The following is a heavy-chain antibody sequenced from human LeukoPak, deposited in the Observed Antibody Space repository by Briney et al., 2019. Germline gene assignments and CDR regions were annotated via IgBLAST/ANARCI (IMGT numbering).Heavy chain of an antibody. CDR3: ARDFKAVDSNYDLYYYYMDV. V-gene: IGHV1-18*01. J-gene: IGHJ6*03. CDR2: IRAYNGNT. CDR1: GYTSTSSG. D-gene: IGHD4-11*01. Sequence: ASVKFSSKALGYTSTSSGIRSVRQAPGHKLERVGWIRAYNGNTNYAQKLQARVSMTTDTSTSTTYMELRSLRSDATAVYYCARDFKAVDSNYDLYYYYMDVWGKGTTVTVSS.